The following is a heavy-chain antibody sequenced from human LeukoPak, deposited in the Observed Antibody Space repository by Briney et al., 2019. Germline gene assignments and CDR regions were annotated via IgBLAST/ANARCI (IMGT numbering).Heavy chain of an antibody. CDR3: ARDEGDGSYFDN. CDR2: IYYSGST. CDR1: GGSISSYD. D-gene: IGHD2-15*01. V-gene: IGHV4-59*01. J-gene: IGHJ4*02. Sequence: SETLSLTCTVSGGSISSYDWSWIRQPPGKGLEWIGYIYYSGSTNYNPSLKSRVTISVDTSKNQFSLKLSSVTAADTAVYYCARDEGDGSYFDNWGQGTLVTVSS.